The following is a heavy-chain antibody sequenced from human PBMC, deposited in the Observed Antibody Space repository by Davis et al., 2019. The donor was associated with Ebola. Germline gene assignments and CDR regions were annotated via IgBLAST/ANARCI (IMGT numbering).Heavy chain of an antibody. V-gene: IGHV4-59*01. J-gene: IGHJ4*02. CDR2: IYYSGST. Sequence: PSETLSLTCTVSGGSISSYYWSWIRQPPGKGLEWIGYIYYSGSTNYNPSLKSRVTISVDTSKNQFSLKLSSVTAADTAVYYCARSARWLQFPDYWGQGTLVTVSS. CDR3: ARSARWLQFPDY. CDR1: GGSISSYY. D-gene: IGHD5-24*01.